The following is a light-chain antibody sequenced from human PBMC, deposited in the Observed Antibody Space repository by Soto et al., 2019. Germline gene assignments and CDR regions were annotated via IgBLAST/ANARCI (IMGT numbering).Light chain of an antibody. Sequence: QSALTQPASVSGSPGQSITISCTGSRSAVGSYRLVSWYQCHPGKVPKLIIYEGNKRPSGVSNRFSGSEPGNTASLTIYGLQAEYDAPYYCCSPAPSRTVVLGTGTTGIVL. CDR3: CSPAPSRTVV. CDR1: RSAVGSYRL. V-gene: IGLV2-23*01. J-gene: IGLJ1*01. CDR2: EGN.